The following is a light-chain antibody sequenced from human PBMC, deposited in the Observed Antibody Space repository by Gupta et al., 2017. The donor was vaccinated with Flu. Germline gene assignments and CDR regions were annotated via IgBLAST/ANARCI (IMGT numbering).Light chain of an antibody. CDR3: QQSHSTSIT. V-gene: IGKV1-39*01. CDR2: AAS. Sequence: DIQMTQSPSSLSASVGDRVTITCRASQSISSSLNWYQQKPGKAPKFLIYAASSLQTGVPSRFSGSGSGTDFTLTIIRLQPEDFGTYYCQQSHSTSITFGQGTRMQIK. CDR1: QSISSS. J-gene: IGKJ5*01.